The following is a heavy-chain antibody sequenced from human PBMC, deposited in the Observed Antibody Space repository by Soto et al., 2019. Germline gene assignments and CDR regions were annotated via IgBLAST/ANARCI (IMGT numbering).Heavy chain of an antibody. D-gene: IGHD3-10*01. CDR1: GFSFSSYV. V-gene: IGHV3-30*02. CDR2: IWYDGSNK. J-gene: IGHJ6*02. CDR3: AKDLGVDLTMVRGVVHYYGMDV. Sequence: GGTLRLSCAASGFSFSSYVMHWVRPAPGKGLEWVAVIWYDGSNKYYADSVKGRFTISRDNSKNTLYLQMNSLRAEDTAVYYCAKDLGVDLTMVRGVVHYYGMDVWGQGTTVTVSS.